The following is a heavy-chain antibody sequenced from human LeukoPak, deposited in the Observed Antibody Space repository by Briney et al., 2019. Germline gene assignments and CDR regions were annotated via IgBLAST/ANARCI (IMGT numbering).Heavy chain of an antibody. D-gene: IGHD3-3*02. CDR2: ISSSGSTI. J-gene: IGHJ4*02. CDR3: ARGIYGRALDY. CDR1: GFTFSDCY. V-gene: IGHV3-11*01. Sequence: GGSLRLSCAASGFTFSDCYMSWIRQAPGKGLQWLSYISSSGSTIYYADSVKGRFTISRDNAKNSLYLQMNSLTAEDTAVYYCARGIYGRALDYWGQGTLVTVSS.